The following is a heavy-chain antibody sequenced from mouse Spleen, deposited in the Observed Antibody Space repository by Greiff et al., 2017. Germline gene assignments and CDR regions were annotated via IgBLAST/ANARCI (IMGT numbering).Heavy chain of an antibody. CDR3: ARGDSNYVRFAY. Sequence: VQLQQSGTVLARPGASVKISCKASGYSFTDYNMNWVKQSNGKSLEWIGVINPNYGTTSYNQKFKGKATLTVDQSSSTAYMQLNSLTSEDSAVYYCARGDSNYVRFAYWGQGTLVTVSA. J-gene: IGHJ3*01. CDR2: INPNYGTT. CDR1: GYSFTDYN. V-gene: IGHV1-39*01. D-gene: IGHD2-5*01.